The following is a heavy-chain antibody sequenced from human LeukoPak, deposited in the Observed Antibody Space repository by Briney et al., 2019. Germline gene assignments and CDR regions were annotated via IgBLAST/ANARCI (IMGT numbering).Heavy chain of an antibody. Sequence: GGSLRLSCAASRFTFSSYAMSWVRQAPGKGLEWVSAISGSGGSTYYADSVKGRFTISRDNSKNTLYLQMNSLRAEDTAVYYCAKSARYCSGGSCYGFDYWGQGTLVTVSS. J-gene: IGHJ4*02. CDR1: RFTFSSYA. D-gene: IGHD2-15*01. CDR2: ISGSGGST. CDR3: AKSARYCSGGSCYGFDY. V-gene: IGHV3-23*01.